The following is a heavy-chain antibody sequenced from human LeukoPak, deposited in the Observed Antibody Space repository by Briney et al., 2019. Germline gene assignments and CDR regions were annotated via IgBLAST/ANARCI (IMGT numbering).Heavy chain of an antibody. D-gene: IGHD4-17*01. CDR3: ARRTFGDYYFDY. Sequence: GESLKISCKGSGYSFTSYWIGWVRQMPGKGLEWMGIINPDDSDTRYSPSFQGQVTISADKSISTAHLQWSSLKASDTAIYYCARRTFGDYYFDYWGQGTLVTVSS. J-gene: IGHJ4*02. V-gene: IGHV5-51*01. CDR2: INPDDSDT. CDR1: GYSFTSYW.